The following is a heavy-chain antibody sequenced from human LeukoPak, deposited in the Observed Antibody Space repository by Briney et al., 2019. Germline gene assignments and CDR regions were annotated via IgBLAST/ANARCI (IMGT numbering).Heavy chain of an antibody. CDR2: ISGSGGST. J-gene: IGHJ4*02. V-gene: IGHV3-23*01. CDR1: GFTFSSYG. D-gene: IGHD3-22*01. Sequence: PGRSLRLSCAASGFTFSSYGMHWVRQAPGKGLEWVSAISGSGGSTYYADSVKGRFTISSDNSKNTLYLQMNSLRAEDTAVYYCAKGFSSDSSECDYWGQGTLVTVSS. CDR3: AKGFSSDSSECDY.